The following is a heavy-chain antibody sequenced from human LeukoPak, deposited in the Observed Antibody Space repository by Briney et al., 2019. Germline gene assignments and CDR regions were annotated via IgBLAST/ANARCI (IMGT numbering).Heavy chain of an antibody. V-gene: IGHV4-31*03. Sequence: SETLSLTCTVSGGSISSGGYYWSWIRQHPGKGLEWIGYIYYSGSTYYNPSLKSRVTISVDTSKNQFSLKLSSVTAADTAVYYCAKDQGFGTAMPHPIDYWGQGTLVTVSS. D-gene: IGHD5-18*01. J-gene: IGHJ4*02. CDR1: GGSISSGGYY. CDR3: AKDQGFGTAMPHPIDY. CDR2: IYYSGST.